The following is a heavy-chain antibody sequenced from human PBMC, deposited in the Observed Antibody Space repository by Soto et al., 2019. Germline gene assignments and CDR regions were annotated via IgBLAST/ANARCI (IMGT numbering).Heavy chain of an antibody. CDR3: ARIPYSTTYYCDCYYGLDV. Sequence: GESLKISCTGCGYSFASQWIWWVRQIPGKGLERMGNIYPVDSDTRYSPSFQGEVTISVEKTISTAYLQWTSLKASETAIYYCARIPYSTTYYCDCYYGLDVWGPGTTVTVSS. V-gene: IGHV5-51*01. CDR2: IYPVDSDT. J-gene: IGHJ6*02. CDR1: GYSFASQW. D-gene: IGHD6-13*01.